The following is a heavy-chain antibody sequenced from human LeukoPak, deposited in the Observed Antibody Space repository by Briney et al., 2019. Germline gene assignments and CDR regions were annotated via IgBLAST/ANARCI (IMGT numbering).Heavy chain of an antibody. J-gene: IGHJ4*02. CDR2: IYYSGST. CDR3: ARGGWYGSNYCFDY. D-gene: IGHD6-19*01. Sequence: SETLSLTCTVSGGSISSYYWSWIRQPPGKGLEWIGYIYYSGSTNYNPSLKSRVTISVDTSKNQFSLKLSSVTAADTAVYYCARGGWYGSNYCFDYWGQGTLVTVSS. V-gene: IGHV4-59*01. CDR1: GGSISSYY.